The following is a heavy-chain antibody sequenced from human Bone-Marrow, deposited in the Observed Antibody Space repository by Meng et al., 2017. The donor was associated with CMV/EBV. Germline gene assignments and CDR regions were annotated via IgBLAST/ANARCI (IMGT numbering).Heavy chain of an antibody. V-gene: IGHV3-9*03. CDR2: ISWNSGSI. CDR3: AKATYSSSPFDY. J-gene: IGHJ4*02. CDR1: GFTFDDYA. Sequence: GGSLRLSCAASGFTFDDYAMHWVRQAPGKGLEWVSGISWNSGSIGYADSVKGRFTISRDNAKNSLYLQMNSLRAEYMALYYCAKATYSSSPFDYWGQGTLVTVSS. D-gene: IGHD4-11*01.